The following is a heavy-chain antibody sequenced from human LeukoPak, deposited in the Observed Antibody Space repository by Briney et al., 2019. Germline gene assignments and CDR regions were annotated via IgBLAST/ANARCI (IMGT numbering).Heavy chain of an antibody. CDR3: ARGIAVDGTIWFDP. CDR1: GYTFTGYY. V-gene: IGHV1-2*02. J-gene: IGHJ5*02. D-gene: IGHD6-19*01. CDR2: INPNSGGT. Sequence: ASVKVSCKASGYTFTGYYMHWVRQAPGQGLEWMGWINPNSGGTNYAQKFQGRVTMTRDTSISTAYMELSRLRSDDTAVYYCARGIAVDGTIWFDPWGQGTLVTVSS.